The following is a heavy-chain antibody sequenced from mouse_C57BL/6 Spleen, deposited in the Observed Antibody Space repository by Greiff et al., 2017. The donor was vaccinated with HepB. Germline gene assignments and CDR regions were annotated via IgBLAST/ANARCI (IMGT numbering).Heavy chain of an antibody. V-gene: IGHV1-69*01. J-gene: IGHJ4*01. CDR3: ARGYSGYAMDD. CDR2: IDPSDSYT. CDR1: GYTFTSYW. Sequence: QVQLQQPGAELVMPGASVKLSCKASGYTFTSYWMHWVKQRPGQGLEWIGEIDPSDSYTNYNQKFKGKSTLTVDKSSSTAYMQLSSLTSEDSAVYYCARGYSGYAMDDWGQGTSVTVSS. D-gene: IGHD2-14*01.